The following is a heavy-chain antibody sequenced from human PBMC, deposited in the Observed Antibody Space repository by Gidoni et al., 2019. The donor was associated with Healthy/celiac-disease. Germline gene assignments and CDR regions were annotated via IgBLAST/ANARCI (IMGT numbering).Heavy chain of an antibody. CDR3: ARGGRYGRWPTGFGY. CDR1: GGSFSGYY. V-gene: IGHV4-34*01. D-gene: IGHD4-17*01. Sequence: QVQLQQWGAGLLKPSETLSLTCAVYGGSFSGYYWSWIRQPPGKGLEWIGEINHSGSTNYNPSLKSRVTISVDTSKNQFSLKLSSVTAADTAVYYCARGGRYGRWPTGFGYWGQGTLVTVSS. J-gene: IGHJ4*02. CDR2: INHSGST.